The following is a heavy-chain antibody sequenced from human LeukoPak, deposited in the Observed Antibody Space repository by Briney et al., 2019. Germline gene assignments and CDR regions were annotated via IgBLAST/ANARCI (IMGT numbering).Heavy chain of an antibody. V-gene: IGHV1-8*03. Sequence: ASVKVSCKASVYTFTNDIHWVRQATGQGREWVGWMNPNSCTTGYAQKLQGRGIITRDTSITTAYIQLSSLRSEDTALYYCARGLDDYEDAFDIWGQGTMVTVSS. CDR3: ARGLDDYEDAFDI. CDR1: VYTFTND. D-gene: IGHD4-17*01. J-gene: IGHJ3*02. CDR2: MNPNSCTT.